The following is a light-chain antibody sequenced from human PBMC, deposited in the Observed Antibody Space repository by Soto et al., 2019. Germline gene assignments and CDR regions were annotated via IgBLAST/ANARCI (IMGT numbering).Light chain of an antibody. V-gene: IGLV1-47*01. CDR2: RND. Sequence: QSVLPQPPSASGTPGQRVTISCSTTNSRSGSNYVYWYQQLPGAAPKLLIYRNDQRPSGVPDRFSASKSGTSASLAISGLRSEDEADYFCAKWDASLRVYVFGRGTKVTVL. CDR3: AKWDASLRVYV. J-gene: IGLJ1*01. CDR1: NSRSGSNY.